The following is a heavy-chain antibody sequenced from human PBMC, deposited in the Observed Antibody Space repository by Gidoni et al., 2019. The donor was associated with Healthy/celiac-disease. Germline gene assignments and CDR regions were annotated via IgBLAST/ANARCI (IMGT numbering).Heavy chain of an antibody. D-gene: IGHD5-12*01. J-gene: IGHJ6*02. CDR1: GGSISSSSYY. CDR3: ARLGYSGYQNYYYGMDV. CDR2: IYYSGST. V-gene: IGHV4-39*01. Sequence: QLQLQESGPGLVKPSETLSLTCTVSGGSISSSSYYWGWIRQPPGKGLGWIGSIYYSGSTYYNPSLKSRVTISVDTSKNQFSLKLSSVTAADTAVYYCARLGYSGYQNYYYGMDVWGQGTTVTVSS.